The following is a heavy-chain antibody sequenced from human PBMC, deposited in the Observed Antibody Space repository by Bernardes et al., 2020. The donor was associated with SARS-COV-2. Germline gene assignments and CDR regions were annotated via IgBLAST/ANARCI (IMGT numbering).Heavy chain of an antibody. Sequence: GGSLRLSCAASGFTFSSYTMTWVRQAPGKGLEWVSSISGSGGSTYYADSVKGRFTVSRDNSKNTLYLQINTLRAEDTAVYYCAKGLNSATEDYWGQGTLVTVSS. D-gene: IGHD1-26*01. V-gene: IGHV3-23*01. J-gene: IGHJ4*02. CDR1: GFTFSSYT. CDR3: AKGLNSATEDY. CDR2: ISGSGGST.